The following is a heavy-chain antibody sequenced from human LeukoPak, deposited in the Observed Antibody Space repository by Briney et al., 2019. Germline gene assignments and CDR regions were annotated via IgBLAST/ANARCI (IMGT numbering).Heavy chain of an antibody. V-gene: IGHV3-23*01. CDR3: ARELWFGDFFSPFDP. D-gene: IGHD3-10*01. CDR1: GFTFSSYA. CDR2: ISGSGGST. J-gene: IGHJ5*02. Sequence: GGSLRLSCAASGFTFSSYAMSWVRRAPGKGLEWVSAISGSGGSTYYADSVKGRFTISRDNSKNTLYLQMNSLKTEDTAVYYCARELWFGDFFSPFDPWGQGTLVIVSS.